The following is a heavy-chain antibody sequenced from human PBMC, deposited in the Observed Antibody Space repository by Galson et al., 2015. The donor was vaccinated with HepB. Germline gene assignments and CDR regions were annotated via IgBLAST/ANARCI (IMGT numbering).Heavy chain of an antibody. CDR2: ISGSGGST. D-gene: IGHD2-2*01. CDR3: ARSYCSSTSCYLFDY. Sequence: SLRVSCAASGVTFRSYAMRWVRQAPGRGLEGVLGISGSGGSTYYADSVKGRFTISRDNSNNPLYLQMNSLRAEDTAVYYGARSYCSSTSCYLFDYWGQGTLVTVSS. CDR1: GVTFRSYA. V-gene: IGHV3-23*01. J-gene: IGHJ4*02.